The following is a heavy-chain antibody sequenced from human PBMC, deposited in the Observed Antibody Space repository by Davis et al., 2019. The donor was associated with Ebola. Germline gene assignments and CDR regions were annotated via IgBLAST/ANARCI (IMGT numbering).Heavy chain of an antibody. CDR2: INHRGST. D-gene: IGHD2-15*01. CDR3: ARGRVVVVAMKPYYYYGMDV. J-gene: IGHJ6*02. V-gene: IGHV4-34*01. CDR1: GGSFSGYY. Sequence: SETLSLTCAVYGGSFSGYYWSWIRQPPGKGLEWIGEINHRGSTNYNPSLKSRVTISVDTSKNQFSLKLSSVTAADTAVYYCARGRVVVVAMKPYYYYGMDVWGQGTTVTVSS.